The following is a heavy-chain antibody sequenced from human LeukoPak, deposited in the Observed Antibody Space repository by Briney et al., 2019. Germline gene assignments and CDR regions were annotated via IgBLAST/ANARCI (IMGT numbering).Heavy chain of an antibody. CDR1: GGSFSGYY. Sequence: SETLSLTCAVYGGSFSGYYWSWIRQPPGKGLEWIGEINHSGSTNYNPSLKSRVTISVDTSKNQFSLKLSSVTAADTAVYYCARAGSAMAQYYFDYWGQGTLVTVSS. J-gene: IGHJ4*02. V-gene: IGHV4-34*01. D-gene: IGHD5-18*01. CDR2: INHSGST. CDR3: ARAGSAMAQYYFDY.